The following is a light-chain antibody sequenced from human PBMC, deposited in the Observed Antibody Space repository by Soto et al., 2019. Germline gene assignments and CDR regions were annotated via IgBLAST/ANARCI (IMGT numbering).Light chain of an antibody. V-gene: IGKV3-11*01. J-gene: IGKJ5*01. CDR1: QSVSSY. Sequence: EIVLTQSPATLSVSLGERATLSCRASQSVSSYFAWYQQTPGQAPRLLIYDASNRATGPPARFSGSASAADFPPTISRLAHEDSAVYYRQQSSNSLTFGQGTRLEIK. CDR2: DAS. CDR3: QQSSNSLT.